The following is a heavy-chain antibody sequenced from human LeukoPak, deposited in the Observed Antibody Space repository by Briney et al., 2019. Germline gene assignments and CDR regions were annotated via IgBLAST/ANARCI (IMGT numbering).Heavy chain of an antibody. D-gene: IGHD6-19*01. CDR1: GFTFSSYG. CDR3: ARERALPVRYSSGWGSAFDI. V-gene: IGHV3-30*02. Sequence: GGSLRLSCAASGFTFSSYGMHWVRQAPGKGLEWVAFIRYDGSNKYYADSVKGRFTISRDNSKNTLYLQMNSLRAEDTAVYYCARERALPVRYSSGWGSAFDIWGQGTMVTVSS. CDR2: IRYDGSNK. J-gene: IGHJ3*02.